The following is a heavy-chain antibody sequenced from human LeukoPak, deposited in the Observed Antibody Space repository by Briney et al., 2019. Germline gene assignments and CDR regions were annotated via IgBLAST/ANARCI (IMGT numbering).Heavy chain of an antibody. J-gene: IGHJ6*03. D-gene: IGHD4-17*01. V-gene: IGHV3-23*01. CDR2: ISGSGGST. CDR1: GFTFSSYA. CDR3: ARDLQYGDYYYYYYYYMDV. Sequence: GGSLRLSCAASGFTFSSYAMSWVRQAPGKGLEWVSAISGSGGSTYYADSVKGRFTISRDNAKNSLYLQMNSLRAEDTAVYYCARDLQYGDYYYYYYYYMDVWGKGTTVTVSS.